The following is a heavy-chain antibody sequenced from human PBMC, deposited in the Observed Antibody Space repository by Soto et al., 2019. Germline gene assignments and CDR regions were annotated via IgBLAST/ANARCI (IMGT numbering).Heavy chain of an antibody. CDR1: GFTFSSYA. Sequence: EVQLLESGGGLVQPGGSLRLSCAASGFTFSSYAMTWVRQAPGKGLEWVSTISGSGTTTYYADSVQGRFTISRDNAKNTLYLQMNSLRADDTAVHYCAKDLEVGALRVYDIWGQGTMVTVSS. CDR3: AKDLEVGALRVYDI. V-gene: IGHV3-23*01. CDR2: ISGSGTTT. J-gene: IGHJ3*02. D-gene: IGHD1-26*01.